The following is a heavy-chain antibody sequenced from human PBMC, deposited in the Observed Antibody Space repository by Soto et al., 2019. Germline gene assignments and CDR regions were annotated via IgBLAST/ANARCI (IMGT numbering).Heavy chain of an antibody. J-gene: IGHJ4*02. CDR2: ISYDGSNK. CDR3: AKDYNNSFDY. V-gene: IGHV3-30*18. CDR1: GFTFSSYG. Sequence: GGSLRLSCAASGFTFSSYGMHWVRQAPGKGLEWVAVISYDGSNKYYADSVKGRFTISRDNSKNTLYLQMNSLRAEDTAVYYCAKDYNNSFDYWGQGTLVTVSS. D-gene: IGHD4-4*01.